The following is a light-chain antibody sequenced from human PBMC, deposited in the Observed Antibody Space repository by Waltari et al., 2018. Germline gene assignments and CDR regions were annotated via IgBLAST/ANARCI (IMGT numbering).Light chain of an antibody. CDR2: SNT. CDR3: ATWDDRLTGVV. V-gene: IGLV1-44*01. Sequence: QSALTQPPSASGTPGQTVTIFCSGGNSNIGSNVVNWYQQVPGTAPKLLIYSNTYRPSGGPDRFSGSKSGTSASLAISGIQSDDEGDYYCATWDDRLTGVVFGGGTQVTVL. CDR1: NSNIGSNV. J-gene: IGLJ2*01.